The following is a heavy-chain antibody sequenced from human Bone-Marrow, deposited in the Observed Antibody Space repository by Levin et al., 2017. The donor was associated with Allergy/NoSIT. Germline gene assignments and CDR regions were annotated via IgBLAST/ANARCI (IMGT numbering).Heavy chain of an antibody. CDR1: GGSISSYY. CDR2: IYYSGST. V-gene: IGHV4-59*01. Sequence: SETLSLTCTVSGGSISSYYWSWIRQPPGKGLEWIGYIYYSGSTNYNPSLKSRVTISVDTSKNQFSLKLSSVTAADTAVYYCARDSRRGRARSGNWFDPWGQGTLVTVSS. CDR3: ARDSRRGRARSGNWFDP. D-gene: IGHD3-10*01. J-gene: IGHJ5*02.